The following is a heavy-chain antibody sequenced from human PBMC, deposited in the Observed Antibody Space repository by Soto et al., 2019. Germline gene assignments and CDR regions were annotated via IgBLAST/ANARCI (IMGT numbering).Heavy chain of an antibody. CDR3: ARGPDTAICRDTIPRVGTTYYYYGMDV. CDR1: GFSVSTNY. J-gene: IGHJ6*02. Sequence: VQLVESGGDSIQPGGSLRLSCAASGFSVSTNYMSWLRQAPGKGLEWVSRISNCGNTSYANSVKGRFTISRDDSRNTLYLQMNSLRVEDTAVYYCARGPDTAICRDTIPRVGTTYYYYGMDVWGQGTTVTVSS. D-gene: IGHD5-18*01. V-gene: IGHV3-66*03. CDR2: ISNCGNT.